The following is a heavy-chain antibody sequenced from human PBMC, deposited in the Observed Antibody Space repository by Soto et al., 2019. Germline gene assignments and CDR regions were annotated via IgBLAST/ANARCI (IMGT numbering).Heavy chain of an antibody. V-gene: IGHV4-39*01. J-gene: IGHJ4*02. CDR3: ARLVAGGHFDY. Sequence: QLQLQESGPGLVKPSETLSLTCTVSGGSISSSSYYWGWIRQPPGKGLEWIGSIYYSGSTYYNPSLKSRVTISVDTSKNQFSLKLSSVTAADTAVYYCARLVAGGHFDYWGQGTLVTVSS. CDR2: IYYSGST. D-gene: IGHD2-15*01. CDR1: GGSISSSSYY.